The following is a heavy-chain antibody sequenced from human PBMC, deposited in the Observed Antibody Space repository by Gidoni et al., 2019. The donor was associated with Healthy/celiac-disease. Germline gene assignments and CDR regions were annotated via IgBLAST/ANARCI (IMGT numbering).Heavy chain of an antibody. J-gene: IGHJ6*02. CDR3: ARDLVGGSSSSAAGYYGMDV. V-gene: IGHV3-33*01. CDR1: GFTCGSSG. CDR2: IWYDGSNK. D-gene: IGHD6-6*01. Sequence: QVQLVESGGGVVQPGRSLRLSCAASGFTCGSSGMHWVRQAPGKGLEWVAVIWYDGSNKYYADSVKGRFTISRDKSKNTLYLQMNSLRAEDTAVYYCARDLVGGSSSSAAGYYGMDVWGQGTTVTVSS.